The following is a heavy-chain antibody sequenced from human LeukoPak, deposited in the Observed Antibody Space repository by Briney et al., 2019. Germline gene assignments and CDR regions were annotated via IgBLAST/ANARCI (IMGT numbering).Heavy chain of an antibody. CDR3: ARDGVLGYCTNGVCRDAFDI. Sequence: ASVKVSCKASGYTFTGYYMHWVRQAPGQGLEWVGWINPNSGGTNYAPKFQGRVTVTTDTSISTAYMELSRLRSDDTAVYYCARDGVLGYCTNGVCRDAFDIWGQGTMVTVSS. V-gene: IGHV1-2*02. CDR2: INPNSGGT. D-gene: IGHD2-8*01. J-gene: IGHJ3*02. CDR1: GYTFTGYY.